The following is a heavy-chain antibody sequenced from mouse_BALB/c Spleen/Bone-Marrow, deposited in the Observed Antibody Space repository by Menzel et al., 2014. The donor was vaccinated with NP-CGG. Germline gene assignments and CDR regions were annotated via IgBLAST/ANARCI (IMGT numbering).Heavy chain of an antibody. CDR3: ARSGYSAMDY. V-gene: IGHV1-80*01. Sequence: QVQLQQSGAELMRPGSSVKISCKPSGYALSSYWMNWVKQRPGQGPEWIGQIYPGDGDTNYNGKFKGKATLTADKSSSTAYMHLSSLTSEDSAVYFCARSGYSAMDYWGQGTSVTVSS. CDR1: GYALSSYW. J-gene: IGHJ4*01. CDR2: IYPGDGDT. D-gene: IGHD1-3*01.